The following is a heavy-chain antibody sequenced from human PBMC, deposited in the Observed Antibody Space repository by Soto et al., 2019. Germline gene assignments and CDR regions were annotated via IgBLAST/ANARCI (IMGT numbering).Heavy chain of an antibody. CDR1: GYTFTSYG. V-gene: IGHV1-18*01. D-gene: IGHD6-19*01. CDR2: ISAYNGNT. CDR3: ARDRPEQAVAGKGGFDY. Sequence: ASVKVSCKASGYTFTSYGISWVRQAPGQGLEWMRWISAYNGNTNYAQKLQGRVTMTTDTSTSTAYMELRSLRSDDTAVYYCARDRPEQAVAGKGGFDYWGQGTLVTVSS. J-gene: IGHJ4*02.